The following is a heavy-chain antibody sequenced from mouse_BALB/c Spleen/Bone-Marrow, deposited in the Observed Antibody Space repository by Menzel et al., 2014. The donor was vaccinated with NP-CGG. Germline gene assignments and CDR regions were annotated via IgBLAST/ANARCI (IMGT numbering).Heavy chain of an antibody. Sequence: VQLQQSGTVLTRPGASVKMSCKASGYSFTSYWMHWVKQRPGQGLEWIGAIYPGDSDTTYNQKFKGKAKLTAVTSASTAYMELSSLTNEDSAVYYCTRNWDWYFDVWGAGTTVTASS. CDR2: IYPGDSDT. CDR1: GYSFTSYW. CDR3: TRNWDWYFDV. V-gene: IGHV1-5*01. D-gene: IGHD4-1*01. J-gene: IGHJ1*01.